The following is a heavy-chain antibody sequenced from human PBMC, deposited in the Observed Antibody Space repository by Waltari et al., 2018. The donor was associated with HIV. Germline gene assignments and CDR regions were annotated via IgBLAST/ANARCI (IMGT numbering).Heavy chain of an antibody. J-gene: IGHJ6*02. CDR3: AKWGHPLGMDV. Sequence: EVRLVESGGRLVQPGRSLRLSCAASGFTFEDYAMQWVRQAPGRGLEWVSGISWDSGDIGYADSVMGRFTISRDNAKNFLYLQMNSLREEDTALYYCAKWGHPLGMDVWGQGTTVTVSS. V-gene: IGHV3-9*01. CDR1: GFTFEDYA. CDR2: ISWDSGDI. D-gene: IGHD1-26*01.